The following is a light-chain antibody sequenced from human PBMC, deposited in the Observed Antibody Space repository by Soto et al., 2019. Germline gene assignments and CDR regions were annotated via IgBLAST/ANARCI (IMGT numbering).Light chain of an antibody. Sequence: QSPLTQPACVSGSPDQSITMSCTGSSADIGSHDYVSWYQQHPGKVPKLIIYAVSKRPSGASDRFSGSKSGNAAYLSISGLQPEDEADYYCNSYTTTSALVFGTGTKLTVL. CDR2: AVS. CDR3: NSYTTTSALV. V-gene: IGLV2-14*01. J-gene: IGLJ1*01. CDR1: SADIGSHDY.